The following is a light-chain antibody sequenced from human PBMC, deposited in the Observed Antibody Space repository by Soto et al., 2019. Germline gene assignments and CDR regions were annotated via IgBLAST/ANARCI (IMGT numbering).Light chain of an antibody. Sequence: DIQMTQSPSTLSASVGDRVTITCRASQSISSWLAWYQQKPGKAPKLLIYKASSLESGVPSRFSGSGFGTEFTLTISSLQSDDFATYYCQHYNSYPWTFGQGTKVEIK. CDR3: QHYNSYPWT. CDR1: QSISSW. V-gene: IGKV1-5*03. J-gene: IGKJ1*01. CDR2: KAS.